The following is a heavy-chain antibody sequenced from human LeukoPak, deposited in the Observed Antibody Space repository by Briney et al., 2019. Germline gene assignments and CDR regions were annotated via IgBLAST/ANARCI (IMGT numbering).Heavy chain of an antibody. CDR3: TRALGSDY. Sequence: ASVKVSCKASGYAFTGYYMHWVRQAPGQGLEWMGWINPNSGGTNYAQKFQGRVTMTRDTSISTAYMELSSLRSDDTAMYYCTRALGSDYWGQGTLVTVSS. CDR2: INPNSGGT. J-gene: IGHJ4*02. V-gene: IGHV1-2*02. D-gene: IGHD1-26*01. CDR1: GYAFTGYY.